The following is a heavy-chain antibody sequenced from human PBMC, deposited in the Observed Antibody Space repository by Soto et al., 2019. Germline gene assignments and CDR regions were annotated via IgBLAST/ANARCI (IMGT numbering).Heavy chain of an antibody. Sequence: GVLKISCKGSGYSFTRYWIGWVRQIPGKSLEWMGIIYPGASDTRYSPSFQGQVTISADKSISTAYLQWSSLKASDTAMYYCARLYGSGGSCYPISYFDDWGQGTLVTVSS. CDR1: GYSFTRYW. CDR3: ARLYGSGGSCYPISYFDD. D-gene: IGHD2-15*01. CDR2: IYPGASDT. V-gene: IGHV5-51*01. J-gene: IGHJ4*02.